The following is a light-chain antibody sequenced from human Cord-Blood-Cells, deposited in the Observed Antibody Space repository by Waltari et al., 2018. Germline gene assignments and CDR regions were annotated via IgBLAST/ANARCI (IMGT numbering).Light chain of an antibody. CDR3: AAWDDSLNGRV. CDR2: SNN. Sequence: QSVLTQPPSASGTPGQRVTISCSGSSSHTGSNTVNWYQQLPGTAPKLLTYSNNQRPSGVPDRFSVSESGTSASLAISGLQSEDEDDYYCAAWDDSLNGRVFGGGTKLTVL. J-gene: IGLJ3*02. CDR1: SSHTGSNT. V-gene: IGLV1-44*01.